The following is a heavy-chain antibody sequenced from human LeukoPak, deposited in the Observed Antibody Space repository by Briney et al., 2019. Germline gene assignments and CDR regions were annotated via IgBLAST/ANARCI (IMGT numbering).Heavy chain of an antibody. V-gene: IGHV3-23*01. Sequence: GGSLRLSCAASGFTFSSYAMSWVRQAPGKGLEWVSGTSGSGVTTYYADSVKGRFTISRDNSKNTLYLQMDSLRAGDTAVYYCAKMHYFGSGSPDYWGQGTLVTVSS. D-gene: IGHD3-10*01. CDR1: GFTFSSYA. CDR3: AKMHYFGSGSPDY. J-gene: IGHJ4*02. CDR2: TSGSGVTT.